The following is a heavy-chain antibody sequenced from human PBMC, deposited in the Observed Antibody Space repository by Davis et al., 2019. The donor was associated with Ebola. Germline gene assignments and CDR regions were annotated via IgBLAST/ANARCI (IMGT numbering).Heavy chain of an antibody. D-gene: IGHD1-26*01. CDR2: IHYSGST. J-gene: IGHJ6*02. Sequence: MPGGSLRLSCAVYGGSFSGYYWGWVRQPPGKGLEWIGSIHYSGSTYYHPSLKSRVTISVDTSKNQFSLKLSSVTAADTAVYYCARQGGGTYSLGGWGYFYGMDVWGRGTTVTVSS. CDR1: GGSFSGYY. CDR3: ARQGGGTYSLGGWGYFYGMDV. V-gene: IGHV4-39*01.